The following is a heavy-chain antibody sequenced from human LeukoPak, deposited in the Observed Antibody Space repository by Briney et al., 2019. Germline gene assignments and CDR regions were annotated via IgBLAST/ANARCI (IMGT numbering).Heavy chain of an antibody. CDR3: ARAGTKARWFDP. CDR1: GYTFTDYY. CDR2: VDPEDGET. D-gene: IGHD6-19*01. V-gene: IGHV1-69-2*01. Sequence: ASVKVSCKASGYTFTDYYMHWVQQAPGKGLEWMGRVDPEDGETIYAEKFQGRVTMTRDTSTSTVYMELSSLRSEDTAVYYCARAGTKARWFDPWGQGTLVTVSS. J-gene: IGHJ5*02.